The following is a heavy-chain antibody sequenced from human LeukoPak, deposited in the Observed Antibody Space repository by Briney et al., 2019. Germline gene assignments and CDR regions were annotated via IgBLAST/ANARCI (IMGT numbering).Heavy chain of an antibody. CDR3: VRDPPDY. CDR1: AYSISSGAY. CDR2: IYHDGST. Sequence: SETLSLTCAVSAYSISSGAYWGWIRPPPGKGLQWIGCIYHDGSTYYNPSLQSRVTISVDTSKNQFSLKLTSVTATDTAVYYCVRDPPDYWGQGTLVTVSS. V-gene: IGHV4-38-2*02. J-gene: IGHJ4*02.